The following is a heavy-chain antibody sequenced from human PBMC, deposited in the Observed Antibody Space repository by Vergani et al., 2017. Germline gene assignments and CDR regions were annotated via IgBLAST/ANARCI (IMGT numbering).Heavy chain of an antibody. V-gene: IGHV1-2*02. CDR1: GYTFTGYY. D-gene: IGHD2-21*02. Sequence: QVQLVQSGAEVKKPGASVKVSCKTSGYTFTGYYMHWVRQAPGQGLEWMGWINPRSGGTSYAQKFQGRVTMTRDTSISTDYMELSGLRSDDTAVYYCARDGCSGDCFWGSIDYWGQGTLVTVSS. J-gene: IGHJ4*02. CDR2: INPRSGGT. CDR3: ARDGCSGDCFWGSIDY.